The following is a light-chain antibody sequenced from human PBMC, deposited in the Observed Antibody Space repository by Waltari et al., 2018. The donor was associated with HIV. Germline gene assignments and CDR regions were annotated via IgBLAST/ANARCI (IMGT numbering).Light chain of an antibody. Sequence: HSVLTQPASVSGSPGQSITISCSGPTSDMSSLNFVSWYQQSSGRAPTLSIFEVSSRPSGISDLFSGSKSGDSASLTISALRTEDEADYFCSSYSPRGSVVFGGGTKVTVL. CDR3: SSYSPRGSVV. J-gene: IGLJ3*02. CDR1: TSDMSSLNF. V-gene: IGLV2-14*01. CDR2: EVS.